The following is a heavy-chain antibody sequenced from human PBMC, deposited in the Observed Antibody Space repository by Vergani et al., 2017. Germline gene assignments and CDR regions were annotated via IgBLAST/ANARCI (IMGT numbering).Heavy chain of an antibody. V-gene: IGHV4-61*10. Sequence: QVQLQESGPGLVKPSETLSLTCTVSGGSVSSGSYYWSWLRQPAGKGLEWIGYIYYSGRTNYNPSLKSRVTISVDTSKNQFSLKLSAVTAADTAVYYCARSGGSSYYFDYWGQGTLVTVSS. CDR2: IYYSGRT. D-gene: IGHD1-26*01. J-gene: IGHJ4*02. CDR1: GGSVSSGSYY. CDR3: ARSGGSSYYFDY.